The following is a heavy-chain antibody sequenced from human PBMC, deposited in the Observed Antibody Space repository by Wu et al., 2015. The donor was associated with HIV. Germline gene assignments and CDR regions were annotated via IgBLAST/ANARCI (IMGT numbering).Heavy chain of an antibody. CDR1: GYMFTSYG. V-gene: IGHV1-18*01. Sequence: QVRLVQFGGEVKKPGASVKVSCKSSGYMFTSYGFSWVRQAPGQGLEWMGWISAYNGNSHYAQKFQGRVTMTTDTSTRTAYMDLRSLRSDDTAVYYCARAFRWGWRGVVRTPWGQGTLVIVSS. D-gene: IGHD3-10*01. CDR2: ISAYNGNS. CDR3: ARAFRWGWRGVVRTP. J-gene: IGHJ4*02.